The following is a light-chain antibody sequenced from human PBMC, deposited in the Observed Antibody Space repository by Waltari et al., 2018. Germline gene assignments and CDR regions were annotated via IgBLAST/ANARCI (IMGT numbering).Light chain of an antibody. CDR2: KDR. Sequence: SYELTQPPSVSVSPGQTARITCSGDALPKQYGYWYQKKAGQAPVLGIKKDRERPPGIPGRFSGSSSGSTVTLTITGVQAEDEADYYCQSTDSNGTYLYVFGSGTKVTVL. V-gene: IGLV3-25*03. CDR3: QSTDSNGTYLYV. J-gene: IGLJ1*01. CDR1: ALPKQY.